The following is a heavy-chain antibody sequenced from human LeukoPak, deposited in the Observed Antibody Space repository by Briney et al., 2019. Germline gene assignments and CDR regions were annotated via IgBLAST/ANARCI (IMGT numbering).Heavy chain of an antibody. J-gene: IGHJ4*02. D-gene: IGHD4-17*01. V-gene: IGHV3-74*01. CDR3: ARGIYGDAVSFDC. CDR1: GFTFSNYW. Sequence: GESLRLSCAASGFTFSNYWMHWVRQIPGKGLEWDSRISSAESSTNYRDSVKGRFIISRDNARNTLYLQMNSLRAEDTAAYYCARGIYGDAVSFDCWGQGALVTVSS. CDR2: ISSAESST.